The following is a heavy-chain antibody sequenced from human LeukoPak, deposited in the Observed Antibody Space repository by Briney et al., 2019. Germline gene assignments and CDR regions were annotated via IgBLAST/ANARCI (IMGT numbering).Heavy chain of an antibody. CDR1: GGSMSSYY. CDR2: IYYSGST. CDR3: AAGRYREHYGSGSYYNWDFDY. J-gene: IGHJ4*02. D-gene: IGHD3-10*01. V-gene: IGHV4-59*01. Sequence: PSETLSLTCTVSGGSMSSYYWSWIRQPPGKGLEWIGYIYYSGSTNYNPSLKSRVTISVDTSKNQFSLKLSSVTAADTAVYYCAAGRYREHYGSGSYYNWDFDYWGQGTLVTVSS.